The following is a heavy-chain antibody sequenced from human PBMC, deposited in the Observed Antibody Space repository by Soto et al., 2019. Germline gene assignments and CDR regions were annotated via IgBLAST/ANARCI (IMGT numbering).Heavy chain of an antibody. V-gene: IGHV1-8*01. CDR1: GYTFTSYD. D-gene: IGHD3-10*01. Sequence: GASVKVSCKASGYTFTSYDINWVRQATGQGLEWMGWMNPNSGNTGYAQKFQGRVTMTRNTSISTAYMELSSLRSEDTAVYYCARAQEGSGSTYYYYYYGMDVWGQGTTVTVSS. J-gene: IGHJ6*02. CDR2: MNPNSGNT. CDR3: ARAQEGSGSTYYYYYYGMDV.